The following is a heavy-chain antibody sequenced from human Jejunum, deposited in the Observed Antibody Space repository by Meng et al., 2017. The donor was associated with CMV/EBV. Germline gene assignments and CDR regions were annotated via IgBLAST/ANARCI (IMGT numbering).Heavy chain of an antibody. J-gene: IGHJ4*02. D-gene: IGHD3-3*01. Sequence: QVQLQESGPGLVKPSQTLSLTCSVSGGSIGSGDYYWSWLRQPPGKGLEWIGYIHDTGSTYYNPSLKSRVDISLGTSRNHFSLTLSSVTAEDTAVYFCARGSIFVSFDSWGQGTLVTVSS. CDR1: GGSIGSGDYY. CDR2: IHDTGST. CDR3: ARGSIFVSFDS. V-gene: IGHV4-30-4*08.